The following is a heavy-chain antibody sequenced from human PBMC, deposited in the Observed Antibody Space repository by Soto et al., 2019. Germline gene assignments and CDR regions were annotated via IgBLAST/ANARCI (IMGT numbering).Heavy chain of an antibody. J-gene: IGHJ6*02. Sequence: GGSLRLSCAASGFTFSSYAMHWVRQAPGKGLEWVAVISYDGSNKYYADSVKGRFTISRDNSKNTLYLQMNSLRAEDTAVYYCARDLLGMDGWGQGTTDTGSS. CDR2: ISYDGSNK. CDR1: GFTFSSYA. V-gene: IGHV3-30-3*01. CDR3: ARDLLGMDG.